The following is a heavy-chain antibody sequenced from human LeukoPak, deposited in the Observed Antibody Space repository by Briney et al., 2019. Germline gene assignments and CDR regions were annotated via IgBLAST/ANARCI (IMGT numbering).Heavy chain of an antibody. V-gene: IGHV1-8*01. CDR3: VRDGEGLAISVNYWFDL. J-gene: IGHJ5*02. CDR1: GFTFTRYD. D-gene: IGHD3-10*01. Sequence: EASVKVSCKASGFTFTRYDINWVRQATGQGLEWMGWMNPNNGNTGYAQTFQGRVTMTRDTFTSTAYMEQRSLTSEDTAVYCCVRDGEGLAISVNYWFDLWGQGTLVTVSS. CDR2: MNPNNGNT.